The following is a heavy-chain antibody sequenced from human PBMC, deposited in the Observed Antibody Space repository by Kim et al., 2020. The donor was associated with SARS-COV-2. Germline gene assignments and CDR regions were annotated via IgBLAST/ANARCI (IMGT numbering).Heavy chain of an antibody. Sequence: PSVQGHVTISADKSISTAYLQWSSLKASDTAMYYCARRSTTVTSLQELDYWGQGTLVTVSS. J-gene: IGHJ4*02. CDR3: ARRSTTVTSLQELDY. V-gene: IGHV5-10-1*01. D-gene: IGHD4-17*01.